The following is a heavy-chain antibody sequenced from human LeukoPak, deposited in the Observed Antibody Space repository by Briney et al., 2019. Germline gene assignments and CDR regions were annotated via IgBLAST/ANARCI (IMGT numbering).Heavy chain of an antibody. CDR1: EYTFTDYS. J-gene: IGHJ4*02. V-gene: IGHV1-2*02. CDR2: INPNTGGT. D-gene: IGHD7-27*01. CDR3: ARAKANWGSGDY. Sequence: GASVKVSCKASEYTFTDYSVHWVRQAPGQGLEWMGWINPNTGGTNYAQKFQGRVTMTRDTSISTGYMDLSGLRSDDTAVYYCARAKANWGSGDYWGQGTLVTVSS.